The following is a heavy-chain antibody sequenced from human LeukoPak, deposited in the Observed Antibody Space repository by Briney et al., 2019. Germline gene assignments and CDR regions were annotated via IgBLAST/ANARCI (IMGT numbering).Heavy chain of an antibody. CDR3: ARHQGPITVTATDAFDI. D-gene: IGHD4-23*01. V-gene: IGHV4-39*01. Sequence: SETLSLTCAVSGGSFSSNSYYWGWIRPPPGKGLEWIGSIFYSGSTYYNPSLKSRVTTSVDTTKNQFSLKLSSVTAADTAVYYCARHQGPITVTATDAFDIWGQGPMVTVSS. CDR2: IFYSGST. CDR1: GGSFSSNSYY. J-gene: IGHJ3*02.